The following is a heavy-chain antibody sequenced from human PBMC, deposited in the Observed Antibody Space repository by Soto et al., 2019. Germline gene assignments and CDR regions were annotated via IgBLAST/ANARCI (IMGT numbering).Heavy chain of an antibody. CDR2: IIPMFGEA. V-gene: IGHV1-69*13. J-gene: IGHJ4*02. Sequence: GASVKVSCKASGGSFSTYAISWVRQAPGQGLEWMGGIIPMFGEADYAQKFQGRVTITADDSTSTAYMELNSLKSDDTAVYYCARGQVGSLTPFDYWGQGTLVTVSS. D-gene: IGHD1-26*01. CDR3: ARGQVGSLTPFDY. CDR1: GGSFSTYA.